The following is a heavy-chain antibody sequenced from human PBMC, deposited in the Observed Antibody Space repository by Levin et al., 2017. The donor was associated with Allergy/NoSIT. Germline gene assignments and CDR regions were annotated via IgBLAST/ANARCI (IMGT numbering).Heavy chain of an antibody. CDR1: GGSISSYY. CDR2: IYKTGNT. D-gene: IGHD4-17*01. V-gene: IGHV4-59*01. J-gene: IGHJ6*03. CDR3: ARSTAMTWDYYMDV. Sequence: SETLSLTCTVSGGSISSYYWSWIRQPPGKGLEWIGYIYKTGNTNYNPSLKSRVTMAVDTSKNQFSVKLTSVTAADTAVYYCARSTAMTWDYYMDVWGRGTAVTVSS.